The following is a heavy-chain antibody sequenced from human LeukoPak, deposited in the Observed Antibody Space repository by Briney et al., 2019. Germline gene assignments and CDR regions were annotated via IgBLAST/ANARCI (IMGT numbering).Heavy chain of an antibody. J-gene: IGHJ3*02. Sequence: GSLRLSCAASGFTFSSYWMSWVRQAPGKGLEWVANIKQDGSEKYYADSVRGRFTISRDNAKNSLYLQMSSLRPEDTALYYCVKDDNNDAFDIWGQGTMVTVSS. CDR1: GFTFSSYW. V-gene: IGHV3-7*03. CDR2: IKQDGSEK. D-gene: IGHD5-24*01. CDR3: VKDDNNDAFDI.